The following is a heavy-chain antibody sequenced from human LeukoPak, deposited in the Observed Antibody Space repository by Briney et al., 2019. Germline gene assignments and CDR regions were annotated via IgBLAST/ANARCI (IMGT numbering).Heavy chain of an antibody. D-gene: IGHD1-26*01. V-gene: IGHV3-21*01. Sequence: GGPLGLPCQAFGFTFSSFGLTWSRQAPGKGWEWVSSISSSSSYIYYADSVKGRFTISRDNAKNSLYLQMNSLRAEDTAVYYCAIDRAGAFDYWGQGTLVTVSS. CDR1: GFTFSSFG. J-gene: IGHJ4*02. CDR3: AIDRAGAFDY. CDR2: ISSSSSYI.